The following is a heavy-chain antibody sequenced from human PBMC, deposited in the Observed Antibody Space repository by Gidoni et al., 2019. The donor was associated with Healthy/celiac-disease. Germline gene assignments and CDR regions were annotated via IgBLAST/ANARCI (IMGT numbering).Heavy chain of an antibody. CDR1: GATFRSLA. V-gene: IGHV1-69*01. CDR3: ATRWVGELDHYDGMDV. CDR2: FIPILGTA. J-gene: IGHJ6*02. Sequence: QVQLVQSGAEVKKPGSSVKVSCKGSGATFRSLAISWVRQAPGQGLEWIGGFIPILGTANYPQKFQGRVTITADESTSTAYMELSSLRSEDTAVYYCATRWVGELDHYDGMDVWGQGTTVTVSS. D-gene: IGHD3-10*01.